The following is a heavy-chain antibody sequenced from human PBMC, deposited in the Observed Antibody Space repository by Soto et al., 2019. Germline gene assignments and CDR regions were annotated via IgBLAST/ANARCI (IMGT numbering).Heavy chain of an antibody. Sequence: GETMCSTGDDLALIRQPPGKGLEWIGFIYYSGSTYYNPSLKSRVAISIDTSKNQFSLKLSSVTAADTAVYYCSADPNAVMDFWVQGTTVIVSS. D-gene: IGHD2-2*01. CDR2: IYYSGST. V-gene: IGHV4-39*01. CDR3: SADPNAVMDF. CDR1: GETMCSTGDD. J-gene: IGHJ6*02.